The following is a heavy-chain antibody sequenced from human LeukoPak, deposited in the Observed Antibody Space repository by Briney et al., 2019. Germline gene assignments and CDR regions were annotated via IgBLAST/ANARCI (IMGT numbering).Heavy chain of an antibody. V-gene: IGHV1-69*04. CDR3: ARDGNNYNFDY. J-gene: IGHJ4*02. Sequence: GASVKVSCKASGGTFSSYAISWVRQAPGQGLEWMGRIIPILGIANYAQKFQGRVTLTRDSSTSTVYMEVSSLKSEDTAVYYCARDGNNYNFDYWGQGTLVTVSS. CDR1: GGTFSSYA. CDR2: IIPILGIA. D-gene: IGHD1-1*01.